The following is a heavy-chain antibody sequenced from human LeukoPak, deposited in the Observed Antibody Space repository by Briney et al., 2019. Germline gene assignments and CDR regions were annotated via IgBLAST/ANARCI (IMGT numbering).Heavy chain of an antibody. D-gene: IGHD4-17*01. Sequence: GGSLRLSCAASGLTVSDNYMGWVRQAPGKGLEWVSIIYSGGATQYIDSVKGRFTISRDTSKNTLYLQMNSLRPDDTAVYYCARDQTTVTSWHAFDLRGLGTMVTVSS. CDR1: GLTVSDNY. CDR3: ARDQTTVTSWHAFDL. V-gene: IGHV3-66*02. CDR2: IYSGGAT. J-gene: IGHJ3*01.